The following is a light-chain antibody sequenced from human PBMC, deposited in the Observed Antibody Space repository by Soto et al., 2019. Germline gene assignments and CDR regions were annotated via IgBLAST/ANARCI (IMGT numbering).Light chain of an antibody. CDR2: GNS. V-gene: IGLV1-40*01. J-gene: IGLJ2*01. CDR1: SSNIGAGFD. CDR3: VTWGSSLSDVV. Sequence: QSVLTQPPSVSGAPGQRVTISCTGSSSNIGAGFDVHWYHQIAGTAPKLLIYGNSNRPSGIPDRFSGSKSGTSATLGITGLQTGDEADYYCVTWGSSLSDVVFGGGTKLTVL.